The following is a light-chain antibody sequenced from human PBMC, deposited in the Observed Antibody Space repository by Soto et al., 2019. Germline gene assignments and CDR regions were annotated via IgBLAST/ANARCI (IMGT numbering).Light chain of an antibody. CDR1: SSDVGGYNY. J-gene: IGLJ1*01. CDR2: DVS. CDR3: SSYTTSNTRQIV. V-gene: IGLV2-14*03. Sequence: QSVLTQPASVSGAAGQSITISCTGTSSDVGGYNYVSWYQHHPGKAPKLMIYDVSNRPSGVSNRFSGSKSGNTASLPISVLQPEDEADYYCSSYTTSNTRQIVSGTGTKVTVL.